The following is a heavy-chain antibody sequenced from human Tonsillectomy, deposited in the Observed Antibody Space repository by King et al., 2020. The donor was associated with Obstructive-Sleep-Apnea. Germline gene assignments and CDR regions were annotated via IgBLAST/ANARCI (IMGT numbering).Heavy chain of an antibody. CDR3: ARVPRELPVDY. J-gene: IGHJ4*02. V-gene: IGHV4-39*07. D-gene: IGHD1-26*01. CDR1: GGSISSSSYY. Sequence: QVQLQESGPGLVKPSETLSLTCTVSGGSISSSSYYWGWIRQPPGKGLEWIGSIYYSGSTYYNPSRKSRVTISLDTSKNQFSLKLSSVTAADTAVYYCARVPRELPVDYWGQGTLVTVSS. CDR2: IYYSGST.